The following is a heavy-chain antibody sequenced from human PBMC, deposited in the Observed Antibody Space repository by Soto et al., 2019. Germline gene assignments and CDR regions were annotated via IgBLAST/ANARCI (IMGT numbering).Heavy chain of an antibody. CDR3: ARDVGSSGSSRWFDT. CDR1: GFTLSNYG. Sequence: PRLSCVASGFTLSNYGMHWVRQAPGKGLEWIALIWYEGTTKYSTDSMKGRFSISRDQSKSTLYLQVNSLRAEDTATYYCARDVGSSGSSRWFDTWGQGTLVTVSS. CDR2: IWYEGTTK. V-gene: IGHV3-33*01. D-gene: IGHD3-10*01. J-gene: IGHJ5*02.